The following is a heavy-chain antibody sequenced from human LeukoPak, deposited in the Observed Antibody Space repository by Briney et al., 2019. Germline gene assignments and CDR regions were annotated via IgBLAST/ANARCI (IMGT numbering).Heavy chain of an antibody. V-gene: IGHV3-7*03. CDR2: IKPDGSQT. Sequence: PGGSLRLSCAASGFTFTSYWMNWDRQAPGKGLEWVGNIKPDGSQTYYVDSVKGRFTISRDNAKNSVSLQLNSLRAEDTAVYFCVRSIDAWGQGTLVTVCS. CDR1: GFTFTSYW. J-gene: IGHJ5*02. CDR3: VRSIDA. D-gene: IGHD3-3*01.